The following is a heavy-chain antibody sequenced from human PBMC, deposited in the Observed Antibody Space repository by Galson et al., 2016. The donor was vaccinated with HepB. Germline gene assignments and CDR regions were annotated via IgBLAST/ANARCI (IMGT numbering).Heavy chain of an antibody. Sequence: SVKVSCKASGYTFTRYHMHWVRQAPGQGLEWMGIINPSGGSTIYAQKFHGRVTMTRDTSTSTVYMELSSRRSDDTAGNYCSKEGLVFVGNWLAPWGQGTLVTAPS. J-gene: IGHJ5*02. D-gene: IGHD3/OR15-3a*01. CDR2: INPSGGST. CDR1: GYTFTRYH. V-gene: IGHV1-46*01. CDR3: SKEGLVFVGNWLAP.